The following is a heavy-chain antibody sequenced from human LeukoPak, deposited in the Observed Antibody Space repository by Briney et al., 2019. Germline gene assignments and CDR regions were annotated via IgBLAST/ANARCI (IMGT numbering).Heavy chain of an antibody. D-gene: IGHD2-15*01. J-gene: IGHJ5*02. CDR2: INHSGST. Sequence: SETLSLTCAVYGGSFSGYYWSWIRQPPGKGLEWIGEINHSGSTNYNPSLKSRVTTSVDTSKNQFSLKLSSVTAADTAVYYCARGLGYCSGGSCYRWFDPWGQGTLVTVSS. CDR3: ARGLGYCSGGSCYRWFDP. V-gene: IGHV4-34*01. CDR1: GGSFSGYY.